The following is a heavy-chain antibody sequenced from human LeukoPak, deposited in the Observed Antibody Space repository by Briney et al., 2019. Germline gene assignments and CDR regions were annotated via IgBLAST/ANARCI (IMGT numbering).Heavy chain of an antibody. CDR2: ISYDGGNQ. J-gene: IGHJ4*02. Sequence: GGSLRLSCAASGFTFSKLGMHWVRQAPGKGLEWVATISYDGGNQYYADSVRGRFTISRDNFKNTLYLQMNSLRAEDTAVYYCARDRQQLTAFDYWGQGTLVTVSS. CDR1: GFTFSKLG. D-gene: IGHD6-13*01. V-gene: IGHV3-30*03. CDR3: ARDRQQLTAFDY.